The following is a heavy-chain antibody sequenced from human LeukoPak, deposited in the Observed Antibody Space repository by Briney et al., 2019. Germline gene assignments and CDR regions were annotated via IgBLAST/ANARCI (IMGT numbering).Heavy chain of an antibody. CDR2: IYTSGST. V-gene: IGHV4-4*07. CDR1: GGSISSSY. J-gene: IGHJ4*02. CDR3: ARDLVTTRDYYFDY. D-gene: IGHD4-11*01. Sequence: PSETLSLTCTVSGGSISSSYWSWIRQSPGKGLEWVGRIYTSGSTNYNPSLKSRVTMSVDTSKNQFSLKLSSVTAADTAVYYCARDLVTTRDYYFDYWGQGTLVTASS.